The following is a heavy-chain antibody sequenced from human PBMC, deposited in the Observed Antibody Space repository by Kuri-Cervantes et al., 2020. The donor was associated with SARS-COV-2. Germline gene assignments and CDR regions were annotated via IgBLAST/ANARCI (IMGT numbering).Heavy chain of an antibody. CDR3: ARDLVQAGMAV. D-gene: IGHD6-13*01. V-gene: IGHV4-59*01. CDR1: GGSISSYY. CDR2: IYYSGST. Sequence: GSLRLSCTVSGGSISSYYWSWIRQPPGKGLEWIGYIYYSGSTNYNPSLKSRVTISVDTSKNQFSLKLSSVTAADTAVYYCARDLVQAGMAVWGQGTTVTVYS. J-gene: IGHJ6*02.